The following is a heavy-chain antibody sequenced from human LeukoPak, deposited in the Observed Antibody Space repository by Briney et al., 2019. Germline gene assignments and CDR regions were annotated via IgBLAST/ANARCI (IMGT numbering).Heavy chain of an antibody. CDR2: IYNTGNT. Sequence: PLETLSLTCSVSGESIISSYFWSWIRQPAGKGLEWIGRIYNTGNTDFNPSLKSRVTMSVDTSRNQFSLKLSSVTAADTAVYYCARGDGIDGYTYMDVWGKGTTVTASS. V-gene: IGHV4-4*07. D-gene: IGHD5-24*01. CDR3: ARGDGIDGYTYMDV. CDR1: GESIISSYF. J-gene: IGHJ6*03.